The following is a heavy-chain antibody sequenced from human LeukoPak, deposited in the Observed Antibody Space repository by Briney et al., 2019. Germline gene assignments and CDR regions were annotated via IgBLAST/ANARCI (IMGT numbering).Heavy chain of an antibody. CDR1: GFTFSSYN. CDR3: AIDAWGLPLDAFDI. CDR2: ISDSGTTI. J-gene: IGHJ3*02. V-gene: IGHV3-48*02. D-gene: IGHD1-26*01. Sequence: QPGGSLRLSCAASGFTFSSYNMNWVRQAPGKGLEWVSYISDSGTTIYYADSVKGRFTISRDNAKNSLSLQMNSLRDEDTAVYYCAIDAWGLPLDAFDIWGQGTMVTVSS.